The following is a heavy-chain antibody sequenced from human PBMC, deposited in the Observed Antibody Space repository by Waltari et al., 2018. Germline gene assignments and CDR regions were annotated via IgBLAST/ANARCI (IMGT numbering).Heavy chain of an antibody. J-gene: IGHJ5*02. CDR1: GGSISSSSYY. D-gene: IGHD2-2*02. V-gene: IGHV4-39*07. CDR3: AREGVVPAALPPGWFDP. CDR2: IYYSGST. Sequence: QLQLQESGPGLVKPSETLSLTCTVSGGSISSSSYYWGWIRQPPGKGLEWIGSIYYSGSTYYNPSLKSRVTISVDTSKNQFSLKLSSVTAADTAVYYCAREGVVPAALPPGWFDPWGQGTLVTVSS.